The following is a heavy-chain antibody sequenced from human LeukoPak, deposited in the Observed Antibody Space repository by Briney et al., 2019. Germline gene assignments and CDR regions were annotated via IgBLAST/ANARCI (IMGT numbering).Heavy chain of an antibody. Sequence: PGGSLRLSCAASGFTFSNAWMSWVRQAPGKGLEWVGRIKSKTDGGTTDYAAPVKGRFTISRDDSKNTLYLQMNSLKTEDTAVYYCTTSYYYDSSGTTFDYWGQGTLVTVSS. D-gene: IGHD3-22*01. CDR1: GFTFSNAW. CDR3: TTSYYYDSSGTTFDY. V-gene: IGHV3-15*01. CDR2: IKSKTDGGTT. J-gene: IGHJ4*02.